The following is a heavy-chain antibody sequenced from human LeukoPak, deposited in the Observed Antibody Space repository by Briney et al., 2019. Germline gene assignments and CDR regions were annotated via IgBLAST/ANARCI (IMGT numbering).Heavy chain of an antibody. Sequence: GGSLRLYCAASGFTVSSNYMSWVRQAPGKGLEWVSAISGSGGSTYYADSVKGRFTISRDNSKNTLYLQMNSLRAEDTAVYYCAKGHYYDSSGTAIDYWGQGTLVTVSS. CDR2: ISGSGGST. V-gene: IGHV3-23*01. CDR1: GFTVSSNY. J-gene: IGHJ4*02. CDR3: AKGHYYDSSGTAIDY. D-gene: IGHD3-22*01.